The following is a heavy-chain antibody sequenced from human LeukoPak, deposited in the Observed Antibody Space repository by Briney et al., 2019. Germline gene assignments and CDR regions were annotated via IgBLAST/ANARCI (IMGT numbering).Heavy chain of an antibody. CDR3: ASLTTVTSFAPLDY. CDR1: GGSFSGYY. Sequence: PSETLSLTCAVYGGSFSGYYWSWIRQPPGKGLEWIGEINHSGSTNYNPSLKSRVTISVDTSKNQFSLKLSSVTAADTAVYYCASLTTVTSFAPLDYWGQGTLVTVSS. CDR2: INHSGST. D-gene: IGHD4-17*01. V-gene: IGHV4-34*01. J-gene: IGHJ4*02.